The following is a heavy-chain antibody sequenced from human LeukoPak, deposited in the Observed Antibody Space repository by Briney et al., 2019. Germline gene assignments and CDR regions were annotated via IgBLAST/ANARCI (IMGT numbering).Heavy chain of an antibody. CDR1: GFTFDDYA. D-gene: IGHD6-19*01. J-gene: IGHJ4*02. V-gene: IGHV3-9*01. CDR2: ISWNSGSI. CDR3: ARDGMYSSGWYGDY. Sequence: GGSLRLSCAASGFTFDDYAMHWVRQAPGKGLEWVSGISWNSGSIGYADSVKGRFTISRDNAKNSLYLQMNSLRAEDTAVYYWARDGMYSSGWYGDYWGQGTLVTVSS.